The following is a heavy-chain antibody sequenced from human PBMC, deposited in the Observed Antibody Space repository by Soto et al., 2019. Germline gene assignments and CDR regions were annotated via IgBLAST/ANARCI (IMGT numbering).Heavy chain of an antibody. Sequence: EVQLLESGGGLVQPGGSLRLSCAASVFTFSNYGMNWVRQAPGKGLEWVSAISGSGGSTYYADSVKGRFTISRDNSQNTLYLQMNSLRAEDTAVYYCAKGQGEPQVLAKYYFAYWGQGTLVTVSS. D-gene: IGHD2-2*01. J-gene: IGHJ4*02. V-gene: IGHV3-23*01. CDR2: ISGSGGST. CDR1: VFTFSNYG. CDR3: AKGQGEPQVLAKYYFAY.